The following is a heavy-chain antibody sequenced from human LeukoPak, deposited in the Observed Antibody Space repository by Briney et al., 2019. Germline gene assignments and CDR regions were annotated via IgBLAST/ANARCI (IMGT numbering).Heavy chain of an antibody. D-gene: IGHD4-11*01. Sequence: SGTLSLTCAVSGGSISSSNWYSWFRQPPGKGLEWIGEIYHSGRTNYNPSLKSRVTISVDKSKNQFSLNLTSVTAADTAVYYCAREESMTTPSFDYWGQGTLGTVSS. CDR2: IYHSGRT. CDR1: GGSISSSNW. V-gene: IGHV4-4*02. CDR3: AREESMTTPSFDY. J-gene: IGHJ4*02.